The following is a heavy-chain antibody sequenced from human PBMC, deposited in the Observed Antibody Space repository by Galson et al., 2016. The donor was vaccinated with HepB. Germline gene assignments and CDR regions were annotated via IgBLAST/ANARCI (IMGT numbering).Heavy chain of an antibody. CDR1: GYTFTSYY. CDR3: ARAKGENPLSAHTF. J-gene: IGHJ1*01. CDR2: INPSGGST. D-gene: IGHD3-16*01. V-gene: IGHV1-46*01. Sequence: SVKVSCKASGYTFTSYYMHWVRQAPGQGLEWMGIINPSGGSTSYAQKFQGRVTMTRDTSATTAYMEPRSLRPDDTAVYYCARAKGENPLSAHTFWGQGTQVTVSS.